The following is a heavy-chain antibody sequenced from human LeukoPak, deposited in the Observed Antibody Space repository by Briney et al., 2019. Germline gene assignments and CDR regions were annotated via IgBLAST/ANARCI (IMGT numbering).Heavy chain of an antibody. CDR3: ARDNYYSVMDV. CDR1: GFTFSTYS. V-gene: IGHV3-21*01. Sequence: PGGSLRLSCAASGFTFSTYSMNWVRQAPGKGLECVSYISTSGSYIYHADSVKGRFTTSRDNAKNSLYLQMNSLRAEDTAVYYCARDNYYSVMDVWGQGTTVTVSS. J-gene: IGHJ6*02. CDR2: ISTSGSYI.